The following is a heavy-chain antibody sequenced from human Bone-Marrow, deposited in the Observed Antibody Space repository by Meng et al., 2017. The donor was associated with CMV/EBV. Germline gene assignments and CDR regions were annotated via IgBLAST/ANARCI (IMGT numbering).Heavy chain of an antibody. J-gene: IGHJ4*02. D-gene: IGHD2-2*01. CDR2: ISWNSGSI. CDR3: ARVTVVLASDY. CDR1: GFTFDDYA. Sequence: SLKISCAASGFTFDDYAMHWVRQAPGKGLEWVSGISWNSGSIGYADSVKGRFTISRDNAKNSLYLQMNSLRAEDTAVYYCARVTVVLASDYWGQGTLVTVSS. V-gene: IGHV3-9*01.